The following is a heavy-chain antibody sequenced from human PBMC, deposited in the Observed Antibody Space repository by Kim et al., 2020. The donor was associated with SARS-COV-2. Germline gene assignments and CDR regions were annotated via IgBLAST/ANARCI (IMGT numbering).Heavy chain of an antibody. D-gene: IGHD6-19*01. Sequence: GGSLRLSCGASGFTVNNFAMSWVRQAPGKGLEWVSTDPGGGGRTFYADSVKGRFTISRDNSKNTVFLQMNSVRAEDTAVYYCAKAQPFSSGWYVFEDWGQGTLVTVFS. CDR2: DPGGGGRT. V-gene: IGHV3-23*01. CDR3: AKAQPFSSGWYVFED. CDR1: GFTVNNFA. J-gene: IGHJ4*02.